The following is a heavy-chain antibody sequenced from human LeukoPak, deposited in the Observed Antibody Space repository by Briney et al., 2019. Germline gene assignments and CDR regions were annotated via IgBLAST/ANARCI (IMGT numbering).Heavy chain of an antibody. CDR1: GFTFSSYA. Sequence: PGGSLRLSCAASGFTFSSYAMHWVRQAPGKGLEWVAVISYDGSNKYYADSVKGRFTISRDNSKNTLYLQMNSLRAEDTAVYYCARVGGSSSGFYYYYGMDVWGQGTTVTVSS. CDR2: ISYDGSNK. CDR3: ARVGGSSSGFYYYYGMDV. D-gene: IGHD6-6*01. V-gene: IGHV3-30-3*01. J-gene: IGHJ6*02.